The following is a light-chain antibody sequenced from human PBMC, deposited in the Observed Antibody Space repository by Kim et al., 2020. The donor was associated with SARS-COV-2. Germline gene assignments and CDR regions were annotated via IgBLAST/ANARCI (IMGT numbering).Light chain of an antibody. J-gene: IGLJ2*01. CDR3: NSWDSSTNHVV. Sequence: SSELTQDPAVSVALGQTVRITCQGDSLRRYYATWYQQKPGQAPVLVIYGKNNRPSGIPDRFSGSSSGNTASLTITGAQAEDEAAYYCNSWDSSTNHVVFGGGTKVTVL. CDR1: SLRRYY. CDR2: GKN. V-gene: IGLV3-19*01.